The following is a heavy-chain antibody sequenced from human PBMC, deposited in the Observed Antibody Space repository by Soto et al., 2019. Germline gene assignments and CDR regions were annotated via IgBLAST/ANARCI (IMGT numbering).Heavy chain of an antibody. D-gene: IGHD3-9*01. CDR3: ARYYDILTGFHVDYYYYGMDV. J-gene: IGHJ6*02. CDR2: INAGNGNT. Sequence: QVQLVQSGAEVKKPGASVKVSCKASGYTFTSYAMHWVRLAPGQRLEWMGWINAGNGNTKYSQKFQGRVTITRDTSASTAYMELSSLRSEDTAVYYCARYYDILTGFHVDYYYYGMDVWGQGTTVTVSS. V-gene: IGHV1-3*01. CDR1: GYTFTSYA.